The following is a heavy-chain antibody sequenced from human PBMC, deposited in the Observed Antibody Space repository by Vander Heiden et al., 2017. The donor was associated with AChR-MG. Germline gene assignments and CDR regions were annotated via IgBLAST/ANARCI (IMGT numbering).Heavy chain of an antibody. D-gene: IGHD6-19*01. CDR1: GCSISSTIYY. J-gene: IGHJ6*04. CDR2: FRYSGST. CDR3: ARRRYSTGWYGGTSYYYYGLDV. V-gene: IGHV4-39*01. Sequence: QLQLQESRPGLVKPPETLSLTCTGSGCSISSTIYYWCWIRTPPGKGPEWIASFRYSGSTHYTTSLKSRVTISVDTSKTQFFLKLYSVTAADTAVYYCARRRYSTGWYGGTSYYYYGLDVWCKGTTVTVSS.